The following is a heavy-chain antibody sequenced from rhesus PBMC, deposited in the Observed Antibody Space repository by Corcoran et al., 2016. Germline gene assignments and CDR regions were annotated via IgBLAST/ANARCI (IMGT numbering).Heavy chain of an antibody. V-gene: IGHV4-122*01. CDR3: ARLGGPGDYFDY. CDR1: GGSISSSYYY. Sequence: QVQLQESGPGLVKPSETLSLHCAVSGGSISSSYYYWSWIRQAPGKGLEWIGYISCSGSTSDNPSLKRRVTISRDTSKNQFSLKLYSVTAADTAVYYCARLGGPGDYFDYWGQGVLVTVSS. CDR2: ISCSGST. D-gene: IGHD5-42*01. J-gene: IGHJ4*01.